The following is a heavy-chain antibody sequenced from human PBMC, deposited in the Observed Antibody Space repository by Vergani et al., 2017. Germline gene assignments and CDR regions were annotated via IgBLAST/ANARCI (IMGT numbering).Heavy chain of an antibody. J-gene: IGHJ4*02. CDR3: ARSALDFWGGYYSVV. V-gene: IGHV3-53*02. CDR2: IYGGGST. Sequence: EVQLVETGGGLIQPGGSLRLSCAASGFTVSSNYMSWVRPAPGKGLAWGSVIYGGGSTYYADSVKGRSTISRDNSKNTLYLQMNSRRAEDTAGYYCARSALDFWGGYYSVVWGQGTLVTVSS. D-gene: IGHD3-3*01. CDR1: GFTVSSNY.